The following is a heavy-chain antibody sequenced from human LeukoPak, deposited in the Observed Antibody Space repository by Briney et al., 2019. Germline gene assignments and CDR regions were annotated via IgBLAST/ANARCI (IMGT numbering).Heavy chain of an antibody. CDR3: ARVRGSGCIDY. J-gene: IGHJ4*02. CDR2: IYYSGNT. Sequence: SETLSLTCTVSGGSISSYYWSWIRQPPGKGLEWIGYIYYSGNTNYNPSLKSRVTISVGTSKNQFSLKLSSVTAADTAVYYCARVRGSGCIDYWGQGTLVTVSS. V-gene: IGHV4-59*01. CDR1: GGSISSYY. D-gene: IGHD6-19*01.